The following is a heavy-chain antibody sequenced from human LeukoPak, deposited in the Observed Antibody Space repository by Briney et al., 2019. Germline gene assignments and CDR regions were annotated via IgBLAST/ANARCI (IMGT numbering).Heavy chain of an antibody. D-gene: IGHD3-22*01. V-gene: IGHV3-23*01. CDR2: ISSSGGTT. CDR3: ARAAGDSSGYYHESYYFDY. CDR1: GFTFSSYA. J-gene: IGHJ4*02. Sequence: GGSLRLSCAASGFTFSSYAMSWVRQAPGNGLEWVSAISSSGGTTYYTDSVKGRFTISRDNSKNTLYLQMNSLRAGDTAVYYCARAAGDSSGYYHESYYFDYWGQGTLVTVSS.